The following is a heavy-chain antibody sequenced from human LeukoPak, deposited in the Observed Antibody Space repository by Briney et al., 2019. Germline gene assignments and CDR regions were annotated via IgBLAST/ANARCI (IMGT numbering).Heavy chain of an antibody. CDR1: GFPFSSYW. V-gene: IGHV3-7*04. J-gene: IGHJ4*02. Sequence: GGSLRLPCVASGFPFSSYWMTWVRQAPGKGREWVANIKQDGSKKSYVDSVKGRFTISRDNAKNSLYLQMNSLRAEDTAIYYCTRVGYIDEGIDYWGQGTLVTVSS. CDR3: TRVGYIDEGIDY. D-gene: IGHD5-24*01. CDR2: IKQDGSKK.